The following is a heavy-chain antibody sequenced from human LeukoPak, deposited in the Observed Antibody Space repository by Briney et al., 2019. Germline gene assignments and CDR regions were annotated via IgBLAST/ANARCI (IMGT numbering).Heavy chain of an antibody. V-gene: IGHV4-39*07. Sequence: SETLSLTCTVSGGSISSSSYYRGWIRQPPGKGLEWIGSIYYSGSTYYNPSLKSRVTISVDTSKNQFSLKLSSVTAADTAVYYCARGRIAAAGRGRLDYWGQGTLVTVSS. J-gene: IGHJ4*02. CDR2: IYYSGST. D-gene: IGHD6-13*01. CDR3: ARGRIAAAGRGRLDY. CDR1: GGSISSSSYY.